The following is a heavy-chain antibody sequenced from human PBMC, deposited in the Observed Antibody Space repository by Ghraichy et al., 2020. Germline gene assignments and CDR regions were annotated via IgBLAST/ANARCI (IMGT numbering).Heavy chain of an antibody. Sequence: VKVSCKASGGTFSSHAISWVRQAPGQGLEWMGGIIPIFRTSNYAQKFQGRVTITADMSTNTAYIQLTSLRSEDTAVYYCARDNPGTSNYYYGMDVWGQGTTVTVSS. J-gene: IGHJ6*02. D-gene: IGHD1-14*01. CDR3: ARDNPGTSNYYYGMDV. CDR1: GGTFSSHA. V-gene: IGHV1-69*13. CDR2: IIPIFRTS.